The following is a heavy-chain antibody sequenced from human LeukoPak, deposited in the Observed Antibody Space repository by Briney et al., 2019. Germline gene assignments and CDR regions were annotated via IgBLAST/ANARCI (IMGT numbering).Heavy chain of an antibody. V-gene: IGHV3-33*01. Sequence: PGGSLRLSCAASGFTFSSYGMHWVRQAPGKGLEWVAAIWYDGSNKYYADSVKGRFTISRDNSKNTLYLQMNSLRAEDTAVYYCARSFPRSGYYFDYWGQGTLVTVSS. CDR1: GFTFSSYG. CDR2: IWYDGSNK. D-gene: IGHD2/OR15-2a*01. J-gene: IGHJ4*02. CDR3: ARSFPRSGYYFDY.